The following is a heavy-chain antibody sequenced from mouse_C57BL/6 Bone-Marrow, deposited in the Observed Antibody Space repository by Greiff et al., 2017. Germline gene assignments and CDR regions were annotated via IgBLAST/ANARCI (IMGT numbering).Heavy chain of an antibody. Sequence: QVQLQQPGAELVKPGASVKLSCKASGYTFTSYWMPWVQQRPGQGLEWIGMIHPSCGSTNYNEKFKSQATLTVDKSSSTAYMQLSSLTSENSAVYYCARGDYYGSSLDYWGQGTTLTVSS. V-gene: IGHV1-64*01. J-gene: IGHJ2*01. CDR3: ARGDYYGSSLDY. D-gene: IGHD1-1*01. CDR1: GYTFTSYW. CDR2: IHPSCGST.